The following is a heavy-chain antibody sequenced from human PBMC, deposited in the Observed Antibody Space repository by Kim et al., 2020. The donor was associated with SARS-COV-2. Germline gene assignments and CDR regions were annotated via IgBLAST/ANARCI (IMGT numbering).Heavy chain of an antibody. CDR2: IYYXGST. Sequence: SETLSLTCTVSGGSISSSSYYWGWIRQPPGXXLEWXGXIYYXGSTYYNPSLKSRXXISXXXSKXXXSLXXSSATAADTXXYYXXRHPXXIAXGXYWXQGTLVTVSS. V-gene: IGHV4-39*01. CDR3: XRHPXXIAXGXY. J-gene: IGHJ4*02. CDR1: GGSISSSSYY. D-gene: IGHD6-13*01.